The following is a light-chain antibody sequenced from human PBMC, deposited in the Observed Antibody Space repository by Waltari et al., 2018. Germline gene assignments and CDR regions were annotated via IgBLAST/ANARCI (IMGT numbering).Light chain of an antibody. CDR2: EVS. Sequence: QSALTQPASVSGSPGQSITISCTGTSSDGGGYNYVSWYQQHPGKAPKLMVYEVSNRPSGVSHRFSGSKSGNTASLTISGLQAEDEADYYCSSYTTSSTVFGGGTKLTVL. V-gene: IGLV2-14*01. CDR3: SSYTTSSTV. CDR1: SSDGGGYNY. J-gene: IGLJ2*01.